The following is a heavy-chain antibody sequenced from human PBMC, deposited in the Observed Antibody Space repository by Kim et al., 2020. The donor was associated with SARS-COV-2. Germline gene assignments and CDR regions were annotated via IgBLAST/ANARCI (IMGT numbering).Heavy chain of an antibody. CDR3: TRWGHAYDYDSSGYLGY. CDR2: IHTKTGNP. CDR1: GYTFSGYA. Sequence: APVKVSCKASGYTFSGYAMNWVRQAPGQGLEWMGWIHTKTGNPTYAQGFTGRFVFSLDTSVSTAYLQISSLKAEDTAVYYCTRWGHAYDYDSSGYLGYWGQGTLVTVSS. J-gene: IGHJ4*02. D-gene: IGHD3-22*01. V-gene: IGHV7-4-1*02.